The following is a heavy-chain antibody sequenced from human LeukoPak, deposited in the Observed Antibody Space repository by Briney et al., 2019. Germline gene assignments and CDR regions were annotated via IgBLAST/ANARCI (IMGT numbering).Heavy chain of an antibody. J-gene: IGHJ6*02. D-gene: IGHD2-8*01. CDR2: ISRSASST. CDR1: GFTFSSYA. CDR3: AKYLYAYYYYGMDV. V-gene: IGHV3-23*01. Sequence: GGSLRLSCVASGFTFSSYAMSWVRQAPGKGLEWVSAISRSASSTYYADSVKGRFSISRDNSKNTLYLQMNSLRAEDTAVYYCAKYLYAYYYYGMDVWGQGATVTVSS.